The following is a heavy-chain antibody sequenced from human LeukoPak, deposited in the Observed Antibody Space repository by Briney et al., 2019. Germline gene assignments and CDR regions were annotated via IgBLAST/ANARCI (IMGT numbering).Heavy chain of an antibody. D-gene: IGHD3-10*01. J-gene: IGHJ4*02. Sequence: ASVKVSCQASGYTFTTYDIHWVRQATGQGLERMGWMNPNSGNTGYAPKFQDRITLTRVTSINTAYMELRSLRSEDTAVYYCARVPFPGDYWGQGTLVTVSS. CDR1: GYTFTTYD. V-gene: IGHV1-8*01. CDR2: MNPNSGNT. CDR3: ARVPFPGDY.